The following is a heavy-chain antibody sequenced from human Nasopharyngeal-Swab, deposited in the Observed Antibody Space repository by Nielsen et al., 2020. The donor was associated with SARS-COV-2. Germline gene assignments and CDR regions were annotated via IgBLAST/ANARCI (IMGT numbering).Heavy chain of an antibody. Sequence: GGSLRLSCAASGFTFDEYSMHWVRQAPGKGLEWVASISWSGGATGYADSVKGRFTISRDNSKNTLYLQMNSLSAEDTAVYYCARERYSYGSNWFDPWGQGTLVTVSS. J-gene: IGHJ5*02. CDR1: GFTFDEYS. D-gene: IGHD5-18*01. V-gene: IGHV3-9*01. CDR2: ISWSGGAT. CDR3: ARERYSYGSNWFDP.